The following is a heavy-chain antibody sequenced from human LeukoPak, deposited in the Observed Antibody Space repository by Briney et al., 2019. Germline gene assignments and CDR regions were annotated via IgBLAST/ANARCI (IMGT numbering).Heavy chain of an antibody. CDR1: GFTFSSYW. J-gene: IGHJ4*02. Sequence: GGSLRLSCAASGFTFSSYWMHWVRQAPGKGLVWVSRINTDGSSTSYADSVKGRFTISRDNAKNTLYLQMDSLRAEDTAVYYCAREAPALYYFDYWGQGTLVTVSS. CDR3: AREAPALYYFDY. CDR2: INTDGSST. V-gene: IGHV3-74*01. D-gene: IGHD2/OR15-2a*01.